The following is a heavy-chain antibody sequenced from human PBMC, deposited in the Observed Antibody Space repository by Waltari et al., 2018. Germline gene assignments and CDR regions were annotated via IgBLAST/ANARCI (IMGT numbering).Heavy chain of an antibody. V-gene: IGHV6-1*01. CDR1: SAA. CDR2: TYYRSKWYN. D-gene: IGHD1-20*01. Sequence: SAAWNWIRQSPSRGLEWLGRTYYRSKWYNDYAVSVKSRITINPDTSKNQFSLQLNSVTPEDTAVYYCARGLYNWNPEAAFDIWGQGTMVTVSS. J-gene: IGHJ3*02. CDR3: ARGLYNWNPEAAFDI.